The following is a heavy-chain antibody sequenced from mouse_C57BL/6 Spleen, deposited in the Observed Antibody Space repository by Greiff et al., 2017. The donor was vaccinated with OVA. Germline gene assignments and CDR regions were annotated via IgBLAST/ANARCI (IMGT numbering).Heavy chain of an antibody. CDR2: ISYDGSN. CDR3: ARERGDYYGPCDY. D-gene: IGHD1-2*01. V-gene: IGHV3-6*01. CDR1: GYSITSGYY. Sequence: DVQLQESGPGLVKPSQSLSLTCSVTGYSITSGYYWNWIRQFPGNKLEWMGYISYDGSNNYNPSLKNRISITRDTSKNQFFLKLNSVTTEDTATYYCARERGDYYGPCDYWGQGTTLTVSA. J-gene: IGHJ2*01.